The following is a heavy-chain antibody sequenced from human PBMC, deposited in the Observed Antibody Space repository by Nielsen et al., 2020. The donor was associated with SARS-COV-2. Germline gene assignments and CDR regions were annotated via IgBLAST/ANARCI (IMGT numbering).Heavy chain of an antibody. Sequence: GGSLRLSCAASGFSFSNYWMHWVRQVPGKGLVWVSRINTDGSSRIYADSVKGRFTISRDNAKNTLYLQMNSLRAEDTAVYYCARDDSGWYGRIDCWGQGTLVTVSS. J-gene: IGHJ4*02. CDR1: GFSFSNYW. CDR3: ARDDSGWYGRIDC. D-gene: IGHD6-19*01. CDR2: INTDGSSR. V-gene: IGHV3-74*01.